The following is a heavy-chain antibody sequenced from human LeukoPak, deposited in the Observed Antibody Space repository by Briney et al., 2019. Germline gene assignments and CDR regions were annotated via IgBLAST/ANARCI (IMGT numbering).Heavy chain of an antibody. V-gene: IGHV3-74*01. CDR1: GFTFSHSW. CDR2: INTDGTST. CDR3: ARPQQGGTTRSHGLDV. J-gene: IGHJ6*02. D-gene: IGHD2-2*01. Sequence: PGGSLRLSCAASGFTFSHSWMQWVRQVPGKGLVWVPRINTDGTSTSYADSVRGRFIISRDNAKNTLYLQMNSLRAEDTAVYYCARPQQGGTTRSHGLDVWGQGTTVTVSS.